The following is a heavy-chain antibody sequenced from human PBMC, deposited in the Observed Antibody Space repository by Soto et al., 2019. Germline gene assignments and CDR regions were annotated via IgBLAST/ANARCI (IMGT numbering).Heavy chain of an antibody. V-gene: IGHV1-46*01. CDR2: INPSGGST. CDR1: GYTFTSYY. J-gene: IGHJ6*02. CDR3: ARDEGAVSAYYYYYYGMDV. D-gene: IGHD3-16*01. Sequence: GASVKVSCKASGYTFTSYYMHWVRQAPGQGLEWMGIINPSGGSTSYAQKFQGRVTMTRDTSTSTVYMELSSLRSEDTAAYYCARDEGAVSAYYYYYYGMDVWGQGTTVTVSS.